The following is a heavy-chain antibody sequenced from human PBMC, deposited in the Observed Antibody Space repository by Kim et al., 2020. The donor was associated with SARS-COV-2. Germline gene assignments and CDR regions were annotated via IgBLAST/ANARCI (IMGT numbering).Heavy chain of an antibody. CDR2: FDPEDGET. J-gene: IGHJ5*02. Sequence: ASVKVSCKVSGYTLTELSMHWVRQAPGKGLEWMGGFDPEDGETIYAQKFQGRVTMTEDTSTDTAYMELSSLRSEDTAVYYCATFSSGWGQRDWFDPWGQGTLVTVSS. CDR1: GYTLTELS. V-gene: IGHV1-24*01. D-gene: IGHD6-19*01. CDR3: ATFSSGWGQRDWFDP.